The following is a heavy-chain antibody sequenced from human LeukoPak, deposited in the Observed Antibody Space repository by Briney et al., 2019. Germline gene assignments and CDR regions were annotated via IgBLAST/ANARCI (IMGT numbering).Heavy chain of an antibody. Sequence: GRSLRLSCAASGFTFSSHAMHWVRQAPGKGLEWVAVISYDGSNKNYVDSVRGRFTVSRDNSKNTLDLQMNSLRAEDSAVYYCARDMSGRHQIDYRGQGTLATVSS. CDR1: GFTFSSHA. J-gene: IGHJ4*02. D-gene: IGHD1-26*01. V-gene: IGHV3-30-3*01. CDR3: ARDMSGRHQIDY. CDR2: ISYDGSNK.